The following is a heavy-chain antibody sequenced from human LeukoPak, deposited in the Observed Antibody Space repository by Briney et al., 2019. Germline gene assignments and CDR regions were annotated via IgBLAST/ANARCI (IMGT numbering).Heavy chain of an antibody. Sequence: GGSLRLSCAASGFTFSGSAMHWVRQASGKGLEWVGRIRSKANSYATAYAASVKGRFTISRDDSKNTAYLQMNSLKTEDTAVYYCTRGYSSTSSCDYWGQGTLVTVSS. J-gene: IGHJ4*02. CDR1: GFTFSGSA. CDR3: TRGYSSTSSCDY. CDR2: IRSKANSYAT. D-gene: IGHD6-13*01. V-gene: IGHV3-73*01.